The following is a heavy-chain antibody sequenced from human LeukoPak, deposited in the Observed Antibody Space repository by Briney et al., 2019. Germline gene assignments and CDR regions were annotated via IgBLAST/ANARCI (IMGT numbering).Heavy chain of an antibody. CDR2: IYHSGST. V-gene: IGHV4-30-2*01. J-gene: IGHJ4*02. D-gene: IGHD6-13*01. CDR3: ARTIAAAGTSFDY. CDR1: GGSISSGGYS. Sequence: SETLSLTCAVSGGSISSGGYSWSWIRQPPGKGLEWIGYIYHSGSTYYNPSLKSRVTISVDRSKNQFSLKLSSVTAADTAMYYCARTIAAAGTSFDYWGQGTLVTVSS.